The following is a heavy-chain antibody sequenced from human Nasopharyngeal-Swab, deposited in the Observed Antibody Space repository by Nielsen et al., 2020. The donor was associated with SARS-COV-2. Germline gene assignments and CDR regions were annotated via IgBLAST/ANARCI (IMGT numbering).Heavy chain of an antibody. V-gene: IGHV4-34*01. CDR2: INHSGST. CDR3: ARGAERDYYYYYMDV. CDR1: GGSFSGYY. J-gene: IGHJ6*03. Sequence: SETLSLTCAVYGGSFSGYYWSWIRQPPRKGLEWIGEINHSGSTNYNPSLKSRVTISVDTSKNQFSLKLSSVTAADTAVYYCARGAERDYYYYYMDVWGKGTTVTVSS. D-gene: IGHD1-1*01.